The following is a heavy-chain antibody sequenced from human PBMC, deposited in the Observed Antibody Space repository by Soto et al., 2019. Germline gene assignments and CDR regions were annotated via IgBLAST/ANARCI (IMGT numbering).Heavy chain of an antibody. CDR3: ARAVGATKDWFDP. V-gene: IGHV3-21*01. CDR2: ISSSSSYI. D-gene: IGHD1-26*01. Sequence: VQLVESGGGLVKPGGSLRLSCAASGFTFSSYSMNWVRQAPGKGLEWVSSISSSSSYIYYADSVKGRFTISRDNAKNSLYLQMNSLRAEDTAVYYCARAVGATKDWFDPWGQGTLVTVSS. J-gene: IGHJ5*02. CDR1: GFTFSSYS.